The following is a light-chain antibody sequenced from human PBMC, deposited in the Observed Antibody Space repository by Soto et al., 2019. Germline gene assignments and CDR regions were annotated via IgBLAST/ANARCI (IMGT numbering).Light chain of an antibody. CDR3: QQYNNWLWT. V-gene: IGKV3-15*01. CDR1: QRLSSN. J-gene: IGKJ1*01. CDR2: GAS. Sequence: EIVLTQSPVTLSVSPGERVTLSCRASQRLSSNLAWYQQRPGQAPRLLIYGASIRATDIPARFSGSGSGTEFSLSISSLQSEDFAVYYCQQYNNWLWTFGQGTKV.